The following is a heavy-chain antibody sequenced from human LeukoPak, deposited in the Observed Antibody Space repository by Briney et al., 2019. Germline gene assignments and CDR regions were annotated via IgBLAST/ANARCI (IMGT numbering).Heavy chain of an antibody. CDR3: ASGCSGGSCYSRFNWFDP. J-gene: IGHJ5*02. CDR1: GGSFSGYY. V-gene: IGHV4-34*01. D-gene: IGHD2-15*01. Sequence: SETLSLTCAVYGGSFSGYYWSWIRQPPGKGLEWIGSIYYSGSTYYNPSLKSRVTISVDTSKNQFSLKLSSVTAADTAVYYCASGCSGGSCYSRFNWFDPWGQGTLVTVSS. CDR2: IYYSGST.